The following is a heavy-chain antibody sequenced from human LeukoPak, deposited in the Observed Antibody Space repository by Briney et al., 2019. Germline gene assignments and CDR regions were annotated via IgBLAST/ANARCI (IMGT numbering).Heavy chain of an antibody. CDR3: ARDGRPTYYYDSSGYSYYFDY. D-gene: IGHD3-22*01. CDR1: GFTFSSYA. J-gene: IGHJ4*02. V-gene: IGHV3-30-3*01. Sequence: PGGSLRLSCAASGFTFSSYAMHWVRQAPGKGLEWVAVISYDGSNKYYADSVKGRFTISRDNSKNTLYLQMNSLRAEDTAVYYCARDGRPTYYYDSSGYSYYFDYWGQGTLVTVSS. CDR2: ISYDGSNK.